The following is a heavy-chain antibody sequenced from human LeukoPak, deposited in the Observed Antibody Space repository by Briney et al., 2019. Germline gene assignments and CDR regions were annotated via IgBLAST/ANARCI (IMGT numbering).Heavy chain of an antibody. D-gene: IGHD6-13*01. Sequence: TSVKVSCKASGYTFTGYYMHWVRQAPGQGLEWMGRINPNSGGTNYAQTFQGRVTMTRDTSITTAYLEVSSLRSDDTAVYYCTRGEYSSSWDHYYFDYWGQGTLVTVSS. V-gene: IGHV1-2*06. CDR3: TRGEYSSSWDHYYFDY. CDR1: GYTFTGYY. J-gene: IGHJ4*02. CDR2: INPNSGGT.